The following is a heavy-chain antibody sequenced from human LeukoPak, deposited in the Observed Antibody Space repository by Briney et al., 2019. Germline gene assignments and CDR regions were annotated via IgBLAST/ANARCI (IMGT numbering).Heavy chain of an antibody. J-gene: IGHJ4*02. CDR3: AKGKPMVRPHYFDY. D-gene: IGHD3-10*01. Sequence: GGSPRLSCAASGFIFRNYAMSWVRQAPGKGLEWVSVITDSGGTTFYADSVKGRLTISRDNSKNTLYLQMNSLRAEDTAVYYCAKGKPMVRPHYFDYWGQGTLVTVSS. V-gene: IGHV3-23*01. CDR1: GFIFRNYA. CDR2: ITDSGGTT.